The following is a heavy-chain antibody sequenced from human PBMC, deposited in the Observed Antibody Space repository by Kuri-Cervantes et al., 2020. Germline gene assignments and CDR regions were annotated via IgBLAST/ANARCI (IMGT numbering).Heavy chain of an antibody. D-gene: IGHD3-9*01. CDR2: IWYDGSNK. J-gene: IGHJ3*02. CDR1: GFTFSSYG. V-gene: IGHV3-33*06. CDR3: AKPFYDILTGYPPGDDAFDI. Sequence: GGSLRLSCAASGFTFSSYGMHWVRQAPGKGLEWVAVIWYDGSNKYYADSVKGRFTISRDNSKNTLYLQMNSLRAEDTAVYYCAKPFYDILTGYPPGDDAFDIWGQGTMVTVSS.